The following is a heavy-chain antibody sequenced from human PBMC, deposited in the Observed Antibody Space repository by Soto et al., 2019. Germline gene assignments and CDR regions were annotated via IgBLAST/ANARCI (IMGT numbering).Heavy chain of an antibody. V-gene: IGHV3-30*18. CDR2: ISYDGSNK. Sequence: QVQLVESGGGVVQPGRSLRLSCAASGFTFSSYGMHWVRQAPGKGLEWVAVISYDGSNKYYADSVKGRFTISRDNSKNTLYLQMNSLRADDKAVYYCAKDLVIAGDGYYYYDGMYICGQGTTVTVAS. CDR1: GFTFSSYG. D-gene: IGHD2-21*01. J-gene: IGHJ6*02. CDR3: AKDLVIAGDGYYYYDGMYI.